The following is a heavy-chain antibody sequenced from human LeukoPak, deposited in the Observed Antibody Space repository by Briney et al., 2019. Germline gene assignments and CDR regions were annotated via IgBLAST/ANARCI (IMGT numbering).Heavy chain of an antibody. CDR2: INHTGDT. CDR1: GGSFSGYY. V-gene: IGHV4-34*01. J-gene: IGHJ5*02. D-gene: IGHD6-19*01. CDR3: ARGNYNNGWMKQATHH. Sequence: SETLSLTCGDYGGSFSGYYWSWSRQPPGKGLEWIGEINHTGDTNHNPSLKSRVTMSVDTSKKQFSLTLSSVTAADTAVYYCARGNYNNGWMKQATHHWGQGTQVTVSS.